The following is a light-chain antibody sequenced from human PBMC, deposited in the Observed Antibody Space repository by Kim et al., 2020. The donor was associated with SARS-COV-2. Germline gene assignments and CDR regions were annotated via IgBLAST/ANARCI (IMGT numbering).Light chain of an antibody. J-gene: IGKJ4*01. CDR1: QSVSRY. Sequence: DIQMTQSPSSLSASVEDRVTITCRASQSVSRYLNWYQQKPGKAPNLLIYAASNLQSGVPSRCSGSGSGTDFTLTISSLQPEDFATYYCQQSYSTPLTIGGGTKVDIK. V-gene: IGKV1-39*01. CDR3: QQSYSTPLT. CDR2: AAS.